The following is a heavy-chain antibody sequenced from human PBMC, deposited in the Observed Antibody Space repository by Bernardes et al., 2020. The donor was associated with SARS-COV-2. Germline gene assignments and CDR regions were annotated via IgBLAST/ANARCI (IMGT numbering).Heavy chain of an antibody. V-gene: IGHV3-30*18. CDR3: AKVRIRDYDSSGYASYYYYYYGMDV. CDR2: ISYEGSIQ. D-gene: IGHD3-22*01. J-gene: IGHJ6*02. Sequence: GGSLRLSCEASGFTFNNFGMHWVRQAPGKGLEWVAVISYEGSIQHYADSVKGRFTISRDSSKNTLYLQMNSLRAEDTAVYYCAKVRIRDYDSSGYASYYYYYYGMDVWGQGTTVTVSS. CDR1: GFTFNNFG.